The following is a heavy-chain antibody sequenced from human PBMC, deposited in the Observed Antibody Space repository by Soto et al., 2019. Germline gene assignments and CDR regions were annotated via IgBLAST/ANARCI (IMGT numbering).Heavy chain of an antibody. Sequence: GGSLRLSCAASGFTFSSDWVHWFRQAPGKGLVWVSRIDSGGRTTTYADSVKGRFTISRDNAKNTLYLQMNGLRAEDTALYYCARWFTYGNFDYFDYWGQGTQVTVPS. J-gene: IGHJ4*02. D-gene: IGHD3-10*01. CDR2: IDSGGRTT. V-gene: IGHV3-74*01. CDR3: ARWFTYGNFDYFDY. CDR1: GFTFSSDW.